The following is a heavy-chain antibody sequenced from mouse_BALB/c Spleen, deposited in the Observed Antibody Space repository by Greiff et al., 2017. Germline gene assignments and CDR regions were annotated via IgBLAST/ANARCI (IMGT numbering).Heavy chain of an antibody. Sequence: EVQLQESGPGLVKPSQSLSLTCTVTGYSITSDYAWNWIRQFPGNKLEWMGYISYSGSTSYNPSLKSRISITRDTSKNQFFLQLNSVTTEDTATYYCAREGPYYGNSAWFAYWGQGTLVTVSA. V-gene: IGHV3-2*02. CDR3: AREGPYYGNSAWFAY. D-gene: IGHD2-10*01. J-gene: IGHJ3*01. CDR1: GYSITSDYA. CDR2: ISYSGST.